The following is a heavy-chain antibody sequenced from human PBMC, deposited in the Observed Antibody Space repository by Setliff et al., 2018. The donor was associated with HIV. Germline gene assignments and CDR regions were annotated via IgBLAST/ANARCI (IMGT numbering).Heavy chain of an antibody. CDR2: IPHNGGT. V-gene: IGHV4-38-2*01. Sequence: SETLSLTCAVSGYSIGSGSFWGWIRQPPGKGLEWIATIPHNGGTYYNPDPSLTGRVTISVDTSKNQFSLKLSSVTAADTAVYYCARVPSRITMVRGSAFDYWGQGTLVTVSS. J-gene: IGHJ4*02. CDR3: ARVPSRITMVRGSAFDY. D-gene: IGHD3-10*01. CDR1: GYSIGSGSF.